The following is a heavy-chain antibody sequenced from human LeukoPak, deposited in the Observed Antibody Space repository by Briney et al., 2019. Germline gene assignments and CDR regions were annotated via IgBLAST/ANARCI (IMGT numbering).Heavy chain of an antibody. Sequence: ASVKVSCKASGYTFTTYGISGVRQAPGEGLEWMGWISGYNGNTNYAQKFRARVTMTTDTSTSTAYMELRSLRSDDPAVYYCASASAQWSDYWGQGSLVTVSS. J-gene: IGHJ4*02. D-gene: IGHD2-15*01. CDR3: ASASAQWSDY. CDR2: ISGYNGNT. CDR1: GYTFTTYG. V-gene: IGHV1-18*01.